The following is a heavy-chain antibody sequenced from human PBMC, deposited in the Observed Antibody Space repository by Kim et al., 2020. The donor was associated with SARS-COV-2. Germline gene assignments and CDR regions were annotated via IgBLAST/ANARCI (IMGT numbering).Heavy chain of an antibody. CDR3: ARQGAGSGGSCYSGPDY. D-gene: IGHD2-15*01. Sequence: SETLSLTCAVYGGSFSGYYWSWIRQPPGKGLEWIGEINHSGSTNYNPSLKSRVTISVDTSKNQFSLKLSSVTAADTAVYYCARQGAGSGGSCYSGPDYWGQGTLVTVSS. J-gene: IGHJ4*02. CDR1: GGSFSGYY. CDR2: INHSGST. V-gene: IGHV4-34*01.